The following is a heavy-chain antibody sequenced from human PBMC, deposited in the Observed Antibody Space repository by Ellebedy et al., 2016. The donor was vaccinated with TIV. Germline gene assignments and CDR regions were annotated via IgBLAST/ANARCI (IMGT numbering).Heavy chain of an antibody. J-gene: IGHJ4*02. CDR3: ARIDYGGNSGGFDY. CDR2: ISAYNGNT. V-gene: IGHV1-18*01. Sequence: ASVKVSXKASGGTFSSYGISWVRQAPGQGLEWMGWISAYNGNTNYAQKLQGRVTMTTDTSTSTAYMELRSLRSDDTAVYYCARIDYGGNSGGFDYWGQGTLVTVSS. D-gene: IGHD4-23*01. CDR1: GGTFSSYG.